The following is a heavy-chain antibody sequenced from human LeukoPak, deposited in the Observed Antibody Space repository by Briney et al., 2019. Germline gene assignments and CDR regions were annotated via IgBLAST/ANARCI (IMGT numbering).Heavy chain of an antibody. V-gene: IGHV3-21*01. J-gene: IGHJ3*02. Sequence: GSLRLSCAASGFTFSSYSMNWVRQAPGKGLEWVSSISSSSSYIYHADSVKGRFTISRDNAKNSLYLQMNSLRAEDTAVYYCASICGGDCYSAFDIWGQGTMVTVSS. CDR1: GFTFSSYS. CDR3: ASICGGDCYSAFDI. D-gene: IGHD2-21*02. CDR2: ISSSSSYI.